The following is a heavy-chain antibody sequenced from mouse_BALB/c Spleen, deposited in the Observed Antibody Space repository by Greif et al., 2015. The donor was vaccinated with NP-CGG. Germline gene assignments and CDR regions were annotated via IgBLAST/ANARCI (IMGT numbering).Heavy chain of an antibody. CDR2: ISGGGSYT. J-gene: IGHJ4*01. CDR1: GFTFSSYG. V-gene: IGHV5-9-2*01. CDR3: ASPIYDGYYGGAMDY. Sequence: EVQRVESGGGLVKPGGSLKLSCAASGFTFSSYGMSWVRQTPEKRLEWVATISGGGSYTYYPDSVKGRFTISRDNAKNNLYLQMSSLRSEDTALYYCASPIYDGYYGGAMDYWGQGTSVTVSS. D-gene: IGHD2-3*01.